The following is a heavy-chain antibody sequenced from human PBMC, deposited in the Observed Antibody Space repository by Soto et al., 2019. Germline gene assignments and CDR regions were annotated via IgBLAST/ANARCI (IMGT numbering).Heavy chain of an antibody. CDR3: ARVRSVVSLEHYYYGMDV. D-gene: IGHD2-15*01. CDR2: ISYDGSNK. CDR1: GFTFSSYA. V-gene: IGHV3-30-3*01. Sequence: PGGSLRLSCAASGFTFSSYAMHWVRQAPGKGLEWVAVISYDGSNKYYADSVKGRFTISRDNSKNTLYLQMNSLRAEDTAVYYCARVRSVVSLEHYYYGMDVWGQGTTVTVSS. J-gene: IGHJ6*02.